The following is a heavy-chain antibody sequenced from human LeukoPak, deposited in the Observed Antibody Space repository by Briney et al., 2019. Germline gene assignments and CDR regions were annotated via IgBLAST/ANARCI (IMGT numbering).Heavy chain of an antibody. CDR2: IYDSGST. D-gene: IGHD2-15*01. J-gene: IGHJ3*02. CDR3: ARDCSGGSCYGAFDI. Sequence: SQTLSLTCTVSGASIRSGDYYWRWIRQPPGKGLEWIGYIYDSGSTYYNPSLKSRITISVDTSENRFSLKLSSVTATDTAVYYCARDCSGGSCYGAFDIWGQGTMVTVSS. V-gene: IGHV4-30-4*01. CDR1: GASIRSGDYY.